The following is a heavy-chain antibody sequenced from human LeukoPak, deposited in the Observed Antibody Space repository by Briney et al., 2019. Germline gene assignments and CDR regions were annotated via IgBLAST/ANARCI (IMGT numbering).Heavy chain of an antibody. D-gene: IGHD4-23*01. CDR1: GGSISSYY. Sequence: PSETLSLTCTVSGGSISSYYWSWIRQPAGKGLEWIGRIYNNENTDYNPSLKSRVTMSVDMSKNQFSLKLSSVTAADTAVYYCARGLYGGKSQYYFDYWGQGTLVTVSS. CDR3: ARGLYGGKSQYYFDY. CDR2: IYNNENT. J-gene: IGHJ4*02. V-gene: IGHV4-4*07.